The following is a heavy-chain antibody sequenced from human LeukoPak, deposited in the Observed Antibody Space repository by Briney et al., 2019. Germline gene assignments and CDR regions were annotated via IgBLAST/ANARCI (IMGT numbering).Heavy chain of an antibody. CDR1: GFTFSSYW. D-gene: IGHD3-3*01. V-gene: IGHV3-7*03. CDR2: IKQDGSEK. CDR3: ARYDFWSGYYSNFDH. Sequence: AGGSLRLSCAASGFTFSSYWMSWVRQAPGKGLEWVANIKQDGSEKYCVDSVKGRFTISSDNAKNSLYLQMNSLRAEDTAVYFRARYDFWSGYYSNFDHWGQGTLVTVSS. J-gene: IGHJ4*02.